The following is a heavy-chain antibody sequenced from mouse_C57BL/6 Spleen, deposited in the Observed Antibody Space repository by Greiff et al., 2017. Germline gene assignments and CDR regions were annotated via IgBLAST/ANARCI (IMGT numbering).Heavy chain of an antibody. CDR3: ARLYSDYFDY. CDR1: GFTFSSYT. CDR2: ISGGGGNT. D-gene: IGHD2-12*01. J-gene: IGHJ2*01. Sequence: EVQRVESGGGLVKPGGSLKLSCAASGFTFSSYTMSWVRQTPEKRLEWVATISGGGGNTYYPDSVKGRFTISRDNAKNTLYLQMSSLRSEDTALYYCARLYSDYFDYWGQGTTLTVSS. V-gene: IGHV5-9*01.